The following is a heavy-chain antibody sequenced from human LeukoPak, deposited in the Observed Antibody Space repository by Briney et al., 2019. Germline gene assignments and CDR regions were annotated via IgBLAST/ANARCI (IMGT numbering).Heavy chain of an antibody. Sequence: GGSLRLSCAASGFTFSSYWMHWVRQVPGKGLVWVSRIKTDGSSTSYADSVKGRFTISRDNAKNTLYLQMNSLRPEDTAVYYCAREQVDYWGQGTLVTVSS. CDR1: GFTFSSYW. CDR2: IKTDGSST. CDR3: AREQVDY. V-gene: IGHV3-74*01. J-gene: IGHJ4*02.